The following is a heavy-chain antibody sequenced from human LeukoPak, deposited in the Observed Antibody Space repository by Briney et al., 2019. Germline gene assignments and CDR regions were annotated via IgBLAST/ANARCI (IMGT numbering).Heavy chain of an antibody. Sequence: SVKVSCKASGGTFSSYAISWVRQAPGQGLEWMGGIIPIFGTANYAQKFQGRVTITADKSTSTAYMELSSLRSEDTAVYYCARDGGYSSSWSWFDPWGQGTLVTVSS. CDR2: IIPIFGTA. CDR3: ARDGGYSSSWSWFDP. V-gene: IGHV1-69*06. D-gene: IGHD6-13*01. CDR1: GGTFSSYA. J-gene: IGHJ5*02.